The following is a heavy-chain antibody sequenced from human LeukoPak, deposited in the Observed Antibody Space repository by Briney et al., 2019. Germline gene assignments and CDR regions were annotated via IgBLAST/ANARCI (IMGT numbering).Heavy chain of an antibody. V-gene: IGHV4-34*01. CDR1: GASFSGYY. Sequence: SETLSLTCAVYGASFSGYYWSWIRQPPGKGLEWIGEINHSGSTNYNPSLKSRVTMSVDTSKNQFSLKLSSVTAADTAVYYCARDSPSGSYYGYWGQGTLVTVSS. D-gene: IGHD1-26*01. CDR3: ARDSPSGSYYGY. CDR2: INHSGST. J-gene: IGHJ4*02.